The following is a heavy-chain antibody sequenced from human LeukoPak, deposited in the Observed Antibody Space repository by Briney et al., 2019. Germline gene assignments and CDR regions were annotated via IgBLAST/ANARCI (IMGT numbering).Heavy chain of an antibody. V-gene: IGHV4-61*05. CDR2: IYYSGST. CDR1: GGSISSSSYY. Sequence: SETLSLTCTASGGSISSSSYYWGWIRQPPGKGLEWIGYIYYSGSTNYNPSLKSRVTISVDTSKNQFSLKLSSVTAADTAVYYCARGWGLLYFDYWGQGTLVTVSS. D-gene: IGHD3-10*01. J-gene: IGHJ4*02. CDR3: ARGWGLLYFDY.